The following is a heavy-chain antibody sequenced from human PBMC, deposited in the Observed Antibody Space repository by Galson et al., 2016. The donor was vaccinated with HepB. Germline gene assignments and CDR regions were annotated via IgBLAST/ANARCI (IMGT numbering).Heavy chain of an antibody. V-gene: IGHV3-7*01. CDR1: GFTFSSXX. CDR2: XKQDGTXK. D-gene: IGHD2-15*01. J-gene: IGHJ6*04. CDR3: ARSGYCSGGGCSYYYYYGMDV. Sequence: SLRLSCAASGFTFSSXXMSWXRQAXXKGLXXVAXXKQDGTXKXXVDSVXGRFTISTDNAKSSLXLQMNSLRAEDTAVYYCARSGYCSGGGCSYYYYYGMDVWGKGTTXTVSS.